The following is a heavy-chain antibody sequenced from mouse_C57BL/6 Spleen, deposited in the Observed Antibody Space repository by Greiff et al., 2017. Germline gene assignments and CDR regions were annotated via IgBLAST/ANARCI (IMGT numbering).Heavy chain of an antibody. V-gene: IGHV1-15*01. Sequence: QVQLQQSGAELVRPGASVTLSCKASGYTFTDYEMHWVKQTPVHGLEWIGAIDPETGGTAYNQKFKGKAILTADKSSSTAYMELRSLTSEDSAVYYCTRYYYGSSYAYYYAMDYWGQGTSVTVSS. D-gene: IGHD1-1*01. CDR2: IDPETGGT. J-gene: IGHJ4*01. CDR1: GYTFTDYE. CDR3: TRYYYGSSYAYYYAMDY.